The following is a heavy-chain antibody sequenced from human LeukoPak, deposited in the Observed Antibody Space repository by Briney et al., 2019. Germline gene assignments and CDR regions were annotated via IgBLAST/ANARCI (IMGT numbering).Heavy chain of an antibody. D-gene: IGHD1-26*01. CDR2: IYYSGSA. CDR1: GGSTSSYY. J-gene: IGHJ3*02. CDR3: ARNHHSGSSHQVDAFDI. V-gene: IGHV4-59*01. Sequence: SETLSLTCTVSGGSTSSYYWSWMRQPPGKGLEWIGDIYYSGSAIYNPSLKSRVTISVDTSKNQFSLKLSSVTAADTAVYYCARNHHSGSSHQVDAFDIWGQGTMVTVSS.